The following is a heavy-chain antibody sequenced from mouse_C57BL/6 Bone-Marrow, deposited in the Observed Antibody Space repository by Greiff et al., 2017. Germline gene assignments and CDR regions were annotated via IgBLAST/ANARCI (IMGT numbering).Heavy chain of an antibody. CDR3: ARQGLWYAMDY. D-gene: IGHD1-1*02. V-gene: IGHV5-15*01. CDR2: ISNLAYSI. J-gene: IGHJ4*01. CDR1: GFTFSDYG. Sequence: EVKVVESGGGLVQPGGSLKLSCAASGFTFSDYGMAWVRQAPRKGPEWVAFISNLAYSIYYADTVTGRFTISRENAKNTLSLEMSSLRSEDTAMYYCARQGLWYAMDYWGQGTSVTVSS.